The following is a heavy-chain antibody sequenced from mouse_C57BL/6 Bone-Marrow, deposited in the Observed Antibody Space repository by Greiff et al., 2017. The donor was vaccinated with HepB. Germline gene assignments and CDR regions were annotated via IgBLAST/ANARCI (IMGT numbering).Heavy chain of an antibody. CDR2: IYPRDGST. CDR1: GYTFTDHT. Sequence: VQLVESDAELVKPGASVKISCKVSGYTFTDHTIHWMKQRPEQGLEWIGYIYPRDGSTKYNEKFKGKATLTADKSSSTAYMQLNSLTSEDSAVYFCAREVITTVVATGYFDYWGQGTTLTVSS. V-gene: IGHV1-78*01. D-gene: IGHD1-1*01. J-gene: IGHJ2*01. CDR3: AREVITTVVATGYFDY.